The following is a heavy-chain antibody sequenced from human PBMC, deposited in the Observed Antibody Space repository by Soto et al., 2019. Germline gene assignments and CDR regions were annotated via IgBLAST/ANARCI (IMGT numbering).Heavy chain of an antibody. D-gene: IGHD3-22*01. J-gene: IGHJ3*02. CDR3: AREIGDSSGSHDGFNI. CDR2: INPNSGGT. CDR1: GYTFTGYY. Sequence: ASVKVSCKASGYTFTGYYIHWVRQAPGQGLEWMGWINPNSGGTNYAQKFQDWVTMTRDTSINTAYMELSRLRSNDTVVYYCAREIGDSSGSHDGFNIWGQGTMVTVSS. V-gene: IGHV1-2*04.